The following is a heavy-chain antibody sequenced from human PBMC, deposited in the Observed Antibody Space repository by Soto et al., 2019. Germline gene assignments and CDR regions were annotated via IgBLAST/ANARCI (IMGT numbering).Heavy chain of an antibody. CDR3: ARDSIVARGNWFDP. CDR1: GSSISNYG. D-gene: IGHD2-21*01. V-gene: IGHV3-33*01. J-gene: IGHJ5*02. Sequence: GESLKISCAASGSSISNYGMHWVRQAPGKGLEWVAMIWYDGSNKNYADSVKGRFTISRDNSKKMVYLQMNSLRVEDTAVYYCARDSIVARGNWFDPWGQGTLVTVSS. CDR2: IWYDGSNK.